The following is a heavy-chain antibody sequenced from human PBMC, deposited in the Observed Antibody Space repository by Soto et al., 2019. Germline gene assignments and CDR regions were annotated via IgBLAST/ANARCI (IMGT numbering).Heavy chain of an antibody. CDR1: GFAFSDYP. CDR2: ISYDGSNK. Sequence: PGGSLRLSCAASGFAFSDYPMSWVRQAPGKGLEWVAVISYDGSNKYYADSVKGRFTISRDNSKNTLYLQMNSLRAEDTAVFYCAKDLAYCGGYCSDYYYGMDVWGQGTTVTVSS. CDR3: AKDLAYCGGYCSDYYYGMDV. D-gene: IGHD2-21*02. J-gene: IGHJ6*02. V-gene: IGHV3-30*18.